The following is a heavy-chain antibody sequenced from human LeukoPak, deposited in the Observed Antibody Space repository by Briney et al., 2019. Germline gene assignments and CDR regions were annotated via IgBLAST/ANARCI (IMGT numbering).Heavy chain of an antibody. J-gene: IGHJ6*03. D-gene: IGHD1-14*01. CDR1: GGSISSSSYY. CDR2: IYYSGST. V-gene: IGHV4-39*01. Sequence: SSETLSLTCTVSGGSISSSSYYWGWIRQPPGKGLEWIGSIYYSGSTYYNPSLKSRVTISVDTSKNQFSLKLSSVTAADTAVYYCAGLPRNYYYYMDVWGKGTTVTISS. CDR3: AGLPRNYYYYMDV.